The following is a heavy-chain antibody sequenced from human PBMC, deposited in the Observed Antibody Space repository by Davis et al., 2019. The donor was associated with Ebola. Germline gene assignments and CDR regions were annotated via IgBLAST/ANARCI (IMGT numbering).Heavy chain of an antibody. J-gene: IGHJ4*02. V-gene: IGHV4-34*01. CDR1: AGSFSDYY. Sequence: GSLRLSCAVYAGSFSDYYWNWIRQPPGKGLEWIGEINHSGSTYYNPSLKSRVTISADTSKNQFSLKLNSVTAADTAVYYCTRTTRDSGWFIDFWGRGTLVTVSS. CDR3: TRTTRDSGWFIDF. D-gene: IGHD6-19*01. CDR2: INHSGST.